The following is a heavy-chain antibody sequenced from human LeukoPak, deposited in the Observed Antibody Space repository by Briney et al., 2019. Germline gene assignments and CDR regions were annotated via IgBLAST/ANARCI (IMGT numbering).Heavy chain of an antibody. J-gene: IGHJ4*02. CDR3: ARDGRAAAGTGFGFH. CDR2: IICDRSNT. CDR1: GFTLCSYW. D-gene: IGHD6-13*01. V-gene: IGHV3-74*01. Sequence: GGPLTLSCAASGFTLCSYWMHWVRHAPGKGLVWVSRIICDRSNTSYADSVKGRFTISRDNAKNTLYRQMNCLRGEDTAVYYCARDGRAAAGTGFGFHWGQGTLVTVSS.